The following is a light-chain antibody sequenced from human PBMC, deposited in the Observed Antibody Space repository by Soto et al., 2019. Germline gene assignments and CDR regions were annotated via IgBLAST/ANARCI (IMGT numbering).Light chain of an antibody. Sequence: DIQMTQSPSTLSASVGDSVTISCRASQSIETWLAWYQQKPGKAPKLLIYKASTLQSGVPSRFRGSGSGADFTLTISSLQPEEFGTDYCQQYTTYYSFGQGTKVDIK. CDR3: QQYTTYYS. V-gene: IGKV1-5*03. J-gene: IGKJ2*03. CDR1: QSIETW. CDR2: KAS.